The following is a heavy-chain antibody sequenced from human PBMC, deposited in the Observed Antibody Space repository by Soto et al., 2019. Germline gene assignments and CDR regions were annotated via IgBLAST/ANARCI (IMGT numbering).Heavy chain of an antibody. CDR3: ARETTSKRGMHI. D-gene: IGHD1-1*01. J-gene: IGHJ6*02. Sequence: PGGSLRVSCAASGFTFSSDWMNWVRQSPGKGLEWVSRIISGGTRVSYADSVKGRFIITRDNAKNTLYLEMHSLTADDTAVYYCARETTSKRGMHIWGHWTSVTGS. V-gene: IGHV3-74*01. CDR2: IISGGTRV. CDR1: GFTFSSDW.